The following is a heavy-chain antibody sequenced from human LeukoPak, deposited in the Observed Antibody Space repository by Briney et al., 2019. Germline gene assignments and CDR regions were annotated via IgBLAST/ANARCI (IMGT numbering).Heavy chain of an antibody. Sequence: SETLSLTCTVSGGSISRYYWSWIRQPPGKGLELIGYIYYSGSTNYNPSLKSRVTISVDTSKNQFSLKLSSVTAADTAVYYCASIAVAGRRRWFDPWGQGTLVTVSS. J-gene: IGHJ5*02. D-gene: IGHD6-19*01. V-gene: IGHV4-59*08. CDR3: ASIAVAGRRRWFDP. CDR2: IYYSGST. CDR1: GGSISRYY.